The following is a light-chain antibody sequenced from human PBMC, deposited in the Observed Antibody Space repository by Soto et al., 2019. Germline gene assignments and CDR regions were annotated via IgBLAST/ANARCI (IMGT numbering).Light chain of an antibody. CDR1: KLGDKY. CDR2: QDS. V-gene: IGLV3-1*01. J-gene: IGLJ2*01. CDR3: QAWDSSTVV. Sequence: SYELTQPPSVSVSPGQTASITCSGDKLGDKYACWYQQKPGQSPVLVIYQDSKRPSGIPERFSGSNSGNTATLTISGTQAMGEADYYCQAWDSSTVVFGGGTKGTVL.